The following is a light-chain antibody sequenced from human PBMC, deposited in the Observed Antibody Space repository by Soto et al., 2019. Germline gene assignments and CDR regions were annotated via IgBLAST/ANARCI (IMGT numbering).Light chain of an antibody. CDR3: QQSSSTPQT. CDR1: QSISSY. J-gene: IGKJ4*01. Sequence: DIQMTQSPSSLSASVGDRVTITGRASQSISSYLSWYQQKPGKAPKLLINVASTLQSGVPSRFSGSGSGTDFTLAISSLQPEDFATYYCQQSSSTPQTFGGGTRVEIK. CDR2: VAS. V-gene: IGKV1-39*01.